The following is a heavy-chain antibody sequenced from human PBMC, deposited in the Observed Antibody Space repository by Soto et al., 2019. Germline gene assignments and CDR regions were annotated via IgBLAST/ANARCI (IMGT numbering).Heavy chain of an antibody. V-gene: IGHV3-33*01. CDR2: IWYDGSNK. D-gene: IGHD3-3*01. CDR1: GFTFSSYG. Sequence: PGGSLRLSCAASGFTFSSYGMHWVRQAPGKGLEWVAVIWYDGSNKYYADSVKGRFTISRDNSKNTLYLQMNSLRAEDTAVYYCARGPPPLNYDFWSGYSVGSFDYWGPGTLVTLAS. CDR3: ARGPPPLNYDFWSGYSVGSFDY. J-gene: IGHJ4*02.